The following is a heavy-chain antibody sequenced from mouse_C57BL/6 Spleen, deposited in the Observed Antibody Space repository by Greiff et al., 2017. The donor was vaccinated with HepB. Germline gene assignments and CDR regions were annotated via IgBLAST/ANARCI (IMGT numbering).Heavy chain of an antibody. Sequence: QVQLQQPGAELVKPGASVKLSCKASGYTFTSYWMHWVKQRPGQGLEWIGEIDPSDSYTNYNQKFKGKSTLTVDKSSSTAYMQLSSLTSEDSAVYYCASGLRRWGTLFDYWGQGTTLTVSS. D-gene: IGHD2-4*01. CDR1: GYTFTSYW. V-gene: IGHV1-69*01. CDR2: IDPSDSYT. CDR3: ASGLRRWGTLFDY. J-gene: IGHJ2*01.